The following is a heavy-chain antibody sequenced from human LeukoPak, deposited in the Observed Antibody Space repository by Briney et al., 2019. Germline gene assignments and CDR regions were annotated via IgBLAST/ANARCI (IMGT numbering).Heavy chain of an antibody. CDR1: GFTLSNHA. Sequence: GGSLRLSCAASGFTLSNHAMIWVRQAPGKGLEWVSSISGSGAMTYCADSVKGRFTISRDNAMDTLYLQMNSLRADDTAVYYCVKDRVDGSGSQFDSWGQGSLVIVSS. J-gene: IGHJ4*02. CDR2: ISGSGAMT. CDR3: VKDRVDGSGSQFDS. D-gene: IGHD3-10*01. V-gene: IGHV3-23*01.